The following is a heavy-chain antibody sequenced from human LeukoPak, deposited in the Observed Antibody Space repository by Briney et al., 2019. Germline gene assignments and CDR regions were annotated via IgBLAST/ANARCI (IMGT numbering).Heavy chain of an antibody. Sequence: PGGSLRLSCAASGFTFSSYSMNWVRQAPGKGLEWVSSISSSSSYIYYADSVKGRFTISRDNAKNSLYLQMNSLRAEDTAVYYCARSGIQLRSRINWFDPWGQGTLVTVSS. D-gene: IGHD5-18*01. CDR3: ARSGIQLRSRINWFDP. J-gene: IGHJ5*02. CDR1: GFTFSSYS. V-gene: IGHV3-21*01. CDR2: ISSSSSYI.